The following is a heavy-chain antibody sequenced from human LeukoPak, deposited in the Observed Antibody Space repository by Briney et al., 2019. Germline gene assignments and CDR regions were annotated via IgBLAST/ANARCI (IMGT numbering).Heavy chain of an antibody. V-gene: IGHV4-4*02. Sequence: SETLSLTCAVSGGSISSSNWWSWVRQPPGKGLEWIGEIYHSGSTYYNPSLKSRVTISVDTSKNQFSLKLSSVTAADTAVYYCARHPAVAGPGAFDIWGQGTMVTVSS. CDR3: ARHPAVAGPGAFDI. CDR1: GGSISSSNW. D-gene: IGHD6-19*01. J-gene: IGHJ3*02. CDR2: IYHSGST.